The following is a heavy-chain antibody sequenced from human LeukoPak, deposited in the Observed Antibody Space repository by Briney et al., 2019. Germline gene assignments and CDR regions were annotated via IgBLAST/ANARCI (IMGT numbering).Heavy chain of an antibody. CDR3: ARHVEMELRKKDYYYMDV. J-gene: IGHJ6*03. V-gene: IGHV5-51*01. CDR1: GYSFTSYW. CDR2: IYPGDSDT. Sequence: GESLKISCKGSGYSFTSYWIGWVRQMPGKGLEWMGIIYPGDSDTRYSPSFQGQVTISADKSISTAYLQWSSLKASDTAMYYCARHVEMELRKKDYYYMDVWGKGTTVTVSS. D-gene: IGHD1-7*01.